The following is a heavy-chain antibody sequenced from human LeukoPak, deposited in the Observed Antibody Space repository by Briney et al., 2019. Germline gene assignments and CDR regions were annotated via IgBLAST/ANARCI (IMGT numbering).Heavy chain of an antibody. Sequence: SETLSLTCTVSGDSVTSGYWSWIRQPPGTGLEWIGYIYDSGITDYNPSLKSRLTISVDTSNNQFSLNLSSVTAADTAVYYCAGRGHRYSRDWGQGILVTVSS. CDR2: IYDSGIT. CDR1: GDSVTSGY. CDR3: AGRGHRYSRD. V-gene: IGHV4-4*09. D-gene: IGHD2-15*01. J-gene: IGHJ1*01.